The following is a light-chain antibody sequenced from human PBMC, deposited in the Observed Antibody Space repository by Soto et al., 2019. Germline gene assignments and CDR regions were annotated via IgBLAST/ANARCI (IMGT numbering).Light chain of an antibody. CDR1: QGICTY. J-gene: IGKJ1*01. CDR3: QQYYSYPRT. V-gene: IGKV1-8*01. Sequence: AIRMTQSPSSLSASTGDRVTITCRASQGICTYLAWDQQKPGKATKLLMYAAPTLQSGVPSRFSGSGSGTDFTLTLSYLQSEDYATYYCQQYYSYPRTFGQGTKVEIK. CDR2: AAP.